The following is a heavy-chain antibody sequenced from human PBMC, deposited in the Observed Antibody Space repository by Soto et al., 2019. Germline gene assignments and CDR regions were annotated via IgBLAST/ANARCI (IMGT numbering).Heavy chain of an antibody. D-gene: IGHD6-6*01. J-gene: IGHJ6*02. Sequence: SETLSLTCAVYGGSFSGYYWSWIRQPPGKGLEWIGYIYYSGSTNYNPSLKSRVTISVDTSKNQFSLKLSTVTAADTAVYYCARVGRAARPGYYGMDVWGQGTTVTVSS. V-gene: IGHV4-59*01. CDR3: ARVGRAARPGYYGMDV. CDR1: GGSFSGYY. CDR2: IYYSGST.